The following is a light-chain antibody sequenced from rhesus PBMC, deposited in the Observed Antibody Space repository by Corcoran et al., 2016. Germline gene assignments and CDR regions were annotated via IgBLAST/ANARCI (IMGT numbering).Light chain of an antibody. V-gene: IGKV1-21*01. Sequence: DIQMTQSPSSLSASVGDRVTITCRASQGISSWLAWYQPKPVKGPKLLIYKASSLTSGVPSRFSGIGSGTYFTLTISSRQPEDFATYYCQQYNSAPLTFGGGTKVEIK. CDR1: QGISSW. J-gene: IGKJ4*01. CDR3: QQYNSAPLT. CDR2: KAS.